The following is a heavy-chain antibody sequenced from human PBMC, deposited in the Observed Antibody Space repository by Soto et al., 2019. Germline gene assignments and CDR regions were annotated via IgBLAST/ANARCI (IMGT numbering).Heavy chain of an antibody. CDR1: GGSISSYY. J-gene: IGHJ4*02. Sequence: PSETLSLTCTVSGGSISSYYGSWIRQPPGKGLEWIGYIYYSGSTNYNPSLKSRVTISVDTSKNQFSLKLSSVTAADSAVYYCARMTFDDYFDYCGQGTLVTVPS. V-gene: IGHV4-59*01. CDR3: ARMTFDDYFDY. CDR2: IYYSGST. D-gene: IGHD2-21*02.